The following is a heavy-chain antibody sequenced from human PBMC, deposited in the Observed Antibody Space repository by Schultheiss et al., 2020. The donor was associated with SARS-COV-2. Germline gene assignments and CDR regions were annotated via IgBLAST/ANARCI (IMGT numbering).Heavy chain of an antibody. CDR2: INWNGGST. CDR3: ASDEYSSSSGY. V-gene: IGHV3-20*04. D-gene: IGHD6-6*01. Sequence: GGSLRLSCKASGFTFDDYGMSWVRQAPGKGLEWVSGINWNGGSTGYADSVKGRFTISRDNAKNTLYLQMNSLRAEDTAVYYCASDEYSSSSGYWGQGTLVTVSS. CDR1: GFTFDDYG. J-gene: IGHJ4*02.